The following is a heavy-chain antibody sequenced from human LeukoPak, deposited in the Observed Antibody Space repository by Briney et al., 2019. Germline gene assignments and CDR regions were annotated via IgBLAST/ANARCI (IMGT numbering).Heavy chain of an antibody. Sequence: GGSLRLSCEASGFTFSSYEMNWVRQAPGKGLEWISYISSGGMTIYYADSVRGRFTVSRDNTKDSLFLQMNSLRAEDTAVYFCARDDYDIVTGYYSMYSYGVDVWGQGTAVTVSS. J-gene: IGHJ6*02. CDR1: GFTFSSYE. CDR2: ISSGGMTI. D-gene: IGHD3-9*01. CDR3: ARDDYDIVTGYYSMYSYGVDV. V-gene: IGHV3-48*03.